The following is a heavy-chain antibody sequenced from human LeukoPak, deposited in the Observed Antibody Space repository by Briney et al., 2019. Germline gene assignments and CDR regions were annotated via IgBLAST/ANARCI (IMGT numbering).Heavy chain of an antibody. J-gene: IGHJ4*02. CDR1: GFTFSSYP. D-gene: IGHD6-19*01. CDR2: ILGKGHAS. Sequence: GGSLRLSCVASGFTFSSYPMHWVRQAPDKGLEYLSAILGKGHASFYADSVKGRFTISRDNSKNTLYLQMGNLRADDMAVYYCARDSSSGYSFDSWGQGTLVTVSS. V-gene: IGHV3-64*02. CDR3: ARDSSSGYSFDS.